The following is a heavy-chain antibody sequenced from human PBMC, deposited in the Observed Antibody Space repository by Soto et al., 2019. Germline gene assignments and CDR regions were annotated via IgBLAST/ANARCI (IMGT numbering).Heavy chain of an antibody. V-gene: IGHV3-11*06. CDR3: ARARLVVEGRFDY. J-gene: IGHJ4*02. CDR2: ISSTATYT. Sequence: SLRLSCAVSGFSFSDYYMNWVRQAPGKGLEWLSYISSTATYTNYADSVRGRFTISRDSAKNSLYLDMNGLRAEDTAVYYCARARLVVEGRFDYWGQGTLVTVSS. D-gene: IGHD3-22*01. CDR1: GFSFSDYY.